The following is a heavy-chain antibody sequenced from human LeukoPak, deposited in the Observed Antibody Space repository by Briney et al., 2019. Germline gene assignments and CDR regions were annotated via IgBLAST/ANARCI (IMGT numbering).Heavy chain of an antibody. V-gene: IGHV4-39*07. D-gene: IGHD6-19*01. J-gene: IGHJ4*02. CDR2: IYYSGST. Sequence: SETLSLTCTVSGGSISSSSYYWGWIRQPPGKGLEWIGSIYYSGSTNYNPSLKSRVTMSVDTSKNQFSLKLSSVTAADTAVYYCARLTHSSGWYFDYWGQGILVTVSS. CDR1: GGSISSSSYY. CDR3: ARLTHSSGWYFDY.